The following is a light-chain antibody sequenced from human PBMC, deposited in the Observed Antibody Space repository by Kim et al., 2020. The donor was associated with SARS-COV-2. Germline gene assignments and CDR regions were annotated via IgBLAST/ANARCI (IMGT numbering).Light chain of an antibody. Sequence: GDTVIITWRASQSVWNHLHWYQHKPGKAHKLLIYGASNLQTGVPPRFSGSGSGTRFTLTIYNFQPEDFATYYCQQSHSTPRTFGQGTKVDIK. V-gene: IGKV1-39*01. CDR2: GAS. CDR3: QQSHSTPRT. CDR1: QSVWNH. J-gene: IGKJ1*01.